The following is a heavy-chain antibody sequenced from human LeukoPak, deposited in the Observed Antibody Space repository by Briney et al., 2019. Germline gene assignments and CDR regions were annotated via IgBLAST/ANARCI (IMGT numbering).Heavy chain of an antibody. J-gene: IGHJ4*02. Sequence: GGSLRLSCAASGFTFRSYAMSWVRQAPGKGLEWVSSIDGSGDKRYYADSVKGRFTISRDNSKNTLFLQMNGLRAEDTAAYYCAKVQMGTGWTFDFWGQGTLVTVSS. D-gene: IGHD6-19*01. V-gene: IGHV3-23*01. CDR2: IDGSGDKR. CDR3: AKVQMGTGWTFDF. CDR1: GFTFRSYA.